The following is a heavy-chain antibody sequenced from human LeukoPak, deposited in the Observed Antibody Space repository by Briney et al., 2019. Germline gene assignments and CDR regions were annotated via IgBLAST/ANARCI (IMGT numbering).Heavy chain of an antibody. J-gene: IGHJ4*02. V-gene: IGHV4-34*01. CDR2: INHRGST. D-gene: IGHD3-10*01. CDR3: ARAIAHYYGSGSYSDY. CDR1: GGSFSGYY. Sequence: SETLSLTCAVYGGSFSGYYWSWIRRPPGKGLEWIGEINHRGSTNYNPSLKSRVTISVDTSKNQFSLKLSSVTAADTAVYYCARAIAHYYGSGSYSDYWGQGTLVTVSS.